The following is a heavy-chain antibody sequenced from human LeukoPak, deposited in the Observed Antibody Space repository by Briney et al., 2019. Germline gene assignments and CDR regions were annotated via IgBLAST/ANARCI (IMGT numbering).Heavy chain of an antibody. D-gene: IGHD6-13*01. V-gene: IGHV4-61*01. Sequence: ASETLSLTCTVSGYSISSTYYWSWIRQPPGKGLEWIGYIYYSGSTNYNPSLKSRVTISVDTSKNQFSLKLSSVTAADTAVYYCARTTEAHSWRTRYYDYYMDVWGKGTTVTVSS. CDR1: GYSISSTYY. CDR3: ARTTEAHSWRTRYYDYYMDV. J-gene: IGHJ6*03. CDR2: IYYSGST.